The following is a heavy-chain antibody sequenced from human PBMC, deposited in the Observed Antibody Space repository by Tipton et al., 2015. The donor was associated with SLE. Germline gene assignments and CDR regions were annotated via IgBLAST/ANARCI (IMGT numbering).Heavy chain of an antibody. D-gene: IGHD2-21*01. J-gene: IGHJ3*02. Sequence: TLSLTCAVSGYSITSGYYWGWIRQPPGKGLEWIGSMSQTGITYYNPTLMSRVTISGDTSKNQFFMRLSSATAADTAVYYCAREVITITDSDAFDIWGQGTMVTVSS. CDR2: MSQTGIT. CDR3: AREVITITDSDAFDI. CDR1: GYSITSGYY. V-gene: IGHV4-38-2*01.